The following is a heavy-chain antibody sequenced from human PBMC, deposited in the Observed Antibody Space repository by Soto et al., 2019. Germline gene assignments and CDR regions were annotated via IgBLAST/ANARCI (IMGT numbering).Heavy chain of an antibody. CDR3: ARDSSGWYDDRVYYFDY. J-gene: IGHJ4*02. D-gene: IGHD6-19*01. CDR1: VGSVSSGSYY. Sequence: PSETLSLTCTVSVGSVSSGSYYWSWIRQPPGKGLEWIGYIYYSGSTNYNPSLKSRVTISVDTSKNQFSLKLSSVTAADTAVYYCARDSSGWYDDRVYYFDYWGQGTLVTVSS. CDR2: IYYSGST. V-gene: IGHV4-61*01.